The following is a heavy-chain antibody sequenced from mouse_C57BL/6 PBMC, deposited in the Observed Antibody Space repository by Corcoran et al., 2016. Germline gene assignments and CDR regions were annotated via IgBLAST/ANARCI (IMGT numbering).Heavy chain of an antibody. Sequence: QIQLVQSGPELKKPGETVKISCKASGYSFTIYGMSWVKQAPGKGLKWMGWINTYSGVPTYTDDFKGRFAFSLETSASTAYLQINNLKNEDTATYFCARYDYDCFDYWGQGSTLTVSS. D-gene: IGHD2-4*01. J-gene: IGHJ2*01. V-gene: IGHV9-3*01. CDR1: GYSFTIYG. CDR2: INTYSGVP. CDR3: ARYDYDCFDY.